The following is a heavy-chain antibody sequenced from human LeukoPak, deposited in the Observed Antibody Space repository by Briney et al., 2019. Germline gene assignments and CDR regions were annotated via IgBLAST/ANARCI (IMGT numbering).Heavy chain of an antibody. CDR3: AREDRSGYYYGVYYYYYMDV. J-gene: IGHJ6*03. CDR2: IRYDGSKK. V-gene: IGHV3-30*02. Sequence: PGGSLRLSCAASGFTFSTYAMHWVRQAPGKGLEWVAFIRYDGSKKYYADSVKGRFTISRDNAKNSLYLQMNSLRAEDTALYHCAREDRSGYYYGVYYYYYMDVWGKGTTVTISS. CDR1: GFTFSTYA. D-gene: IGHD3-22*01.